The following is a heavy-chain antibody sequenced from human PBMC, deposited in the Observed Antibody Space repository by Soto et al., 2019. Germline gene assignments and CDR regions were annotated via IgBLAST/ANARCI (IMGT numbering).Heavy chain of an antibody. J-gene: IGHJ4*02. CDR3: ARCLAVAGNFDY. CDR2: IFSNDEK. D-gene: IGHD6-19*01. V-gene: IGHV2-26*01. Sequence: QVTLKESGPVLVKPTETLTLTCTVSGFSLSNARMGVSWIRQPPGKALEWLAHIFSNDEKSYSTSLKSRLTISKDTSKSQVVLTMTNMDPVDTATYYCARCLAVAGNFDYWGQGTLVTVSS. CDR1: GFSLSNARMG.